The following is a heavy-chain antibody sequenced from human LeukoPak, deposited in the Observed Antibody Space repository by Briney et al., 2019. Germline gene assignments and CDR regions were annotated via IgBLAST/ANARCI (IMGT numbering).Heavy chain of an antibody. V-gene: IGHV1-69*05. Sequence: GSSVKVSCKASGGTFSSYAISWARQAPGQGLEWMGGIIPIFGTANYAQKFQGRVTITTDESTSTAYMELSSLRSEDTAVYYCARSPRPSHDGSGSYYPHHFDYWGQGTLVTVSS. CDR2: IIPIFGTA. CDR1: GGTFSSYA. D-gene: IGHD3-10*01. J-gene: IGHJ4*02. CDR3: ARSPRPSHDGSGSYYPHHFDY.